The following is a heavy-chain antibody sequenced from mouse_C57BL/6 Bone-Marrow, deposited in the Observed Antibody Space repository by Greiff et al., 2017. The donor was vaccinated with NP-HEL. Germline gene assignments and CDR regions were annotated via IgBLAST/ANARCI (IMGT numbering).Heavy chain of an antibody. CDR2: INPGSGST. CDR3: ARTYHSNYFAY. J-gene: IGHJ3*01. D-gene: IGHD2-5*01. V-gene: IGHV1-55*01. Sequence: QVQLQQPGAELVKPGASVKMSCKASGYTFTSYWITWVKQSPGQGLEWIGDINPGSGSTTYNEKFKSKATLTVDTSSSTAYMQLSSLTSEDSAVYYCARTYHSNYFAYWGQGTMVTVSA. CDR1: GYTFTSYW.